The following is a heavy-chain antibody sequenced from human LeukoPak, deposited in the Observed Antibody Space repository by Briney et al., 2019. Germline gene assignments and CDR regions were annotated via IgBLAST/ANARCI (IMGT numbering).Heavy chain of an antibody. J-gene: IGHJ4*02. V-gene: IGHV3-53*01. CDR1: GFTVSSSY. D-gene: IGHD3-22*01. CDR3: ARATYYYDTSGYYY. Sequence: PGGSLRLSCAASGFTVSSSYMSWVRQAPGKGLERVSVIYSGGSTYYADSVKGRFTISRDNSKNTLYLQMNSLRAEDTAVYYCARATYYYDTSGYYYWGQGTLVTVSS. CDR2: IYSGGST.